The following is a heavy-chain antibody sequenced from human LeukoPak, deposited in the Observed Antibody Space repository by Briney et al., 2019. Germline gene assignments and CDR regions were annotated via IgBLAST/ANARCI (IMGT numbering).Heavy chain of an antibody. Sequence: PGGSLRLSCLTSGFTLSTNAMSWVRQAPGKGLEWVSAVGTSGSTYYADSVKGRFTISRDNSKNTLHLQMNSLRAEDTAVYYCAKDRTSMVTTGLDYWGQGTLVTVSS. CDR2: VGTSGST. D-gene: IGHD4-17*01. J-gene: IGHJ4*02. V-gene: IGHV3-23*01. CDR3: AKDRTSMVTTGLDY. CDR1: GFTLSTNA.